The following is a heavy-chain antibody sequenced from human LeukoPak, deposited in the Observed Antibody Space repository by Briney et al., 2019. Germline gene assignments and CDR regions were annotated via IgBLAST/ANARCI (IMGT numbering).Heavy chain of an antibody. Sequence: PGGSLRLSCAASGFTFSSYAMSWVRQAPGKGLEWVSAISGSGGSTYYADSVKGRFTISRENSKNTLYLQMNSLRAEDTAVYYCAKYVDIVATIGIDYWGQGTLVTVSS. CDR3: AKYVDIVATIGIDY. CDR2: ISGSGGST. J-gene: IGHJ4*02. V-gene: IGHV3-23*01. CDR1: GFTFSSYA. D-gene: IGHD5-12*01.